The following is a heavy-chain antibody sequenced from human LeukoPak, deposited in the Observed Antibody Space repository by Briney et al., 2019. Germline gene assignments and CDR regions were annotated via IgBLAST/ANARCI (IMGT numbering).Heavy chain of an antibody. CDR1: GFTFSSYA. D-gene: IGHD5-18*01. CDR3: AKTRSIQPHYYGMDV. V-gene: IGHV3-23*01. J-gene: IGHJ6*02. CDR2: ISAGGGST. Sequence: GGSLRLSCAASGFTFSSYAMSWVRQAPGRGLEWVSAISAGGGSTYYADSVKGRFTISRDNSKSTLYLQMNSLRAEDAAVYYCAKTRSIQPHYYGMDVWGQGTTVTVSS.